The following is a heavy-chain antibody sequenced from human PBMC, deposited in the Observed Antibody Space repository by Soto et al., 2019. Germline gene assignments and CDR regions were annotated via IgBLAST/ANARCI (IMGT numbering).Heavy chain of an antibody. CDR1: GYTFTTYC. CDR2: IKPSDGST. CDR3: ARDSTYYYDSSGYRPAYGMDV. Sequence: VASVKVSCKASGYTFTTYCIHWVRQAPGQGLEWMGIIKPSDGSTSYAQRFRGRVTMTSDTSTSTAYMQLSGLRSEDTAVYYCARDSTYYYDSSGYRPAYGMDVWGQGTTVTVSS. D-gene: IGHD3-22*01. V-gene: IGHV1-46*01. J-gene: IGHJ6*02.